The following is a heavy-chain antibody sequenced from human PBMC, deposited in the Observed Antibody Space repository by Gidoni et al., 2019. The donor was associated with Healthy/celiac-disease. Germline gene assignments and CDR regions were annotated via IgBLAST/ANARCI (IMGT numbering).Heavy chain of an antibody. Sequence: EVQLLESGGGLVQPGGSLRLSCAASGFTFSSYAMSWVRQAPGKGLEWVSAISGSGGSTYYADSVKGRFTISRDNSKNTLYLQMNSLRAEDTAVYYCAKVYGYDIPNSSGWYGDYWGQGTLVTVSS. CDR1: GFTFSSYA. V-gene: IGHV3-23*01. J-gene: IGHJ4*02. D-gene: IGHD6-19*01. CDR2: ISGSGGST. CDR3: AKVYGYDIPNSSGWYGDY.